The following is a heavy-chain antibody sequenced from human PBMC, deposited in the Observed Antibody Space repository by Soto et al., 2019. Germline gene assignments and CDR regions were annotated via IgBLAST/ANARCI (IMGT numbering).Heavy chain of an antibody. CDR3: TTPSTYYDFWSEGYYYYGMDV. V-gene: IGHV3-49*04. J-gene: IGHJ6*02. CDR2: IRSKAYGGTT. D-gene: IGHD3-3*01. Sequence: EVQLVESGGGLVQPGRSLRLSCTASGFTFGDYAMSWVRQAPGKGLEWVGFIRSKAYGGTTEYAASVKGRFTISRDDSKSIAYLQMNSLKTEDTAVYYCTTPSTYYDFWSEGYYYYGMDVWGQGTTVTVSS. CDR1: GFTFGDYA.